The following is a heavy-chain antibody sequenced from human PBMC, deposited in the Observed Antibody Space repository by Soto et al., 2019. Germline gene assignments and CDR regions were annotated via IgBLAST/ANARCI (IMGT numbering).Heavy chain of an antibody. CDR2: IIPIFGTA. V-gene: IGHV1-69*06. J-gene: IGHJ6*02. CDR1: GGTFSSYA. D-gene: IGHD2-2*02. CDR3: ASKAAAIQSSYYCYGMDV. Sequence: SVKVSCKASGGTFSSYAISWVRQAPGQGLEWMGGIIPIFGTANYAQKFQGRVTITADKSTSTAYMELSSLRSEDTAVYYCASKAAAIQSSYYCYGMDVWGQGTTVTVSS.